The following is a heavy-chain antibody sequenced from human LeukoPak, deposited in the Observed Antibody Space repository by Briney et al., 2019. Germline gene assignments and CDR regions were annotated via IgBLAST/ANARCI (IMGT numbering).Heavy chain of an antibody. D-gene: IGHD2-2*01. V-gene: IGHV1-18*01. Sequence: ASVKVSCKASGYTFTSYGISWVRQAPGQGLEWMGWISAYNGNTDYAQKLQGRVTMTTDTSTSTAYMELRSLRSDDTAVYYCARDGGYCSSTSCYYYFDYWGQGTLVTVSS. CDR3: ARDGGYCSSTSCYYYFDY. CDR2: ISAYNGNT. CDR1: GYTFTSYG. J-gene: IGHJ4*02.